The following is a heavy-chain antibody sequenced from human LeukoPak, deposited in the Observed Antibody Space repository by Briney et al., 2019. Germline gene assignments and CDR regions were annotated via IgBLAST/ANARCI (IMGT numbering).Heavy chain of an antibody. D-gene: IGHD5-24*01. J-gene: IGHJ4*02. CDR2: ISSSGSTI. CDR3: ARYGIEISTIEIDY. V-gene: IGHV3-11*04. CDR1: GFTICDYY. Sequence: GGSLRLSCAASGFTICDYYTSWVRQAPGKGLEWVSYISSSGSTIYYADSVKGRFTISRDNAKNSLYLQMNSLRTEDTAVYYCARYGIEISTIEIDYWGQGTLVTVSS.